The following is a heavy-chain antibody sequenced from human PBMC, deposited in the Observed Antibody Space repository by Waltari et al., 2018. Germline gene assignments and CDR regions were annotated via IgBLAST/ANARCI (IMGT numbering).Heavy chain of an antibody. CDR3: ARVAVAFYFDY. CDR1: GFPFSSYW. D-gene: IGHD6-19*01. J-gene: IGHJ4*02. V-gene: IGHV3-7*01. CDR2: IKQDGSEK. Sequence: EVQLVEAGGGLVQPGGSVRLSCAASGFPFSSYWMSWVRQAPGKGLEWVANIKQDGSEKYYVDSVKGRFTISRDNAKNSLYLQMNSLRAEDTAVYYCARVAVAFYFDYWGQGTLVTVSS.